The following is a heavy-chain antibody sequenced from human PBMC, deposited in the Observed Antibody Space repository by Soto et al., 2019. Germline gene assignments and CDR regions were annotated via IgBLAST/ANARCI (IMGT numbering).Heavy chain of an antibody. CDR2: VHYSGSA. D-gene: IGHD3-10*01. CDR1: GGSISTSSYF. CDR3: ARHRWGSGSYSGLLDF. V-gene: IGHV4-39*01. J-gene: IGHJ4*02. Sequence: SETLSLTCSVSGGSISTSSYFWGWIRQPPGKGLEWVGAVHYSGSANYRSSLQSRVTISVNTSQNQFSLRLRSVTAADTAVYYCARHRWGSGSYSGLLDFWGQGALVTVSS.